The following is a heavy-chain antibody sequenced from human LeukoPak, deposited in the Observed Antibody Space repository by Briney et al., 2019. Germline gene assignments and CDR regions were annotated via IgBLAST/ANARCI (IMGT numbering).Heavy chain of an antibody. CDR3: ARDKIVGATHFDY. J-gene: IGHJ4*02. CDR2: IKQDGSEK. Sequence: GGSLRLSCATSGFTFSSYWMSWVRQAPGKGLEWVANIKQDGSEKYYVDSVKGRFTISRDNAKNSLYLQMNSLRAEDTAVYYCARDKIVGATHFDYWGQGTLVTVSS. CDR1: GFTFSSYW. D-gene: IGHD1-26*01. V-gene: IGHV3-7*04.